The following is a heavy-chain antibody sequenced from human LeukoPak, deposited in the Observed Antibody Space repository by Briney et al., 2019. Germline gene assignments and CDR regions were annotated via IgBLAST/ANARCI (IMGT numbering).Heavy chain of an antibody. Sequence: SETLSLTCTVSGGSISSYYWSRIRQPPGKGLEWIGYIYYSGSTNYNPSLKSRVTISVDTSKNQFSLKLSSVTAADTAVYYCAREPVEDAFDIWGQGTMVTVSS. CDR3: AREPVEDAFDI. CDR1: GGSISSYY. CDR2: IYYSGST. V-gene: IGHV4-59*01. D-gene: IGHD1-14*01. J-gene: IGHJ3*02.